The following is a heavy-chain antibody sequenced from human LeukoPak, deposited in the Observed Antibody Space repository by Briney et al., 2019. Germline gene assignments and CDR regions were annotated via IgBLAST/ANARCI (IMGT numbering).Heavy chain of an antibody. CDR1: RFTFSSYG. J-gene: IGHJ4*02. D-gene: IGHD5/OR15-5a*01. CDR2: ISYDGSDK. Sequence: GGSLRLSCAASRFTFSSYGMHWVRQAPGKGLEWVAFISYDGSDKYYVDSVKGRFTISRDNSKNTLYLQMNSLRAEDTAVYYCARDASLYETKPPLDYWGQGTLVTVSS. CDR3: ARDASLYETKPPLDY. V-gene: IGHV3-30*03.